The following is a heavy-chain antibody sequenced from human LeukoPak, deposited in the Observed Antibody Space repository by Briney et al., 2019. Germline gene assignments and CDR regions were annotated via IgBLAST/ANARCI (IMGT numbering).Heavy chain of an antibody. D-gene: IGHD6-6*01. Sequence: SETLSLTCTVSGGSISSSSYYWGWIRQPPGKGLEWIGSIYYSGSTYYNPSLKSRVTISVDTSKNQFSLKLSSVTAADTAVYYWARDSRYESSSAYNWFDPWGQGTLVTVSS. J-gene: IGHJ5*02. V-gene: IGHV4-39*07. CDR2: IYYSGST. CDR3: ARDSRYESSSAYNWFDP. CDR1: GGSISSSSYY.